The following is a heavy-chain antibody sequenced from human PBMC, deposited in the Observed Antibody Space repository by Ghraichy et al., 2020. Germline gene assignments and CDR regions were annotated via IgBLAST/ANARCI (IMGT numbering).Heavy chain of an antibody. V-gene: IGHV3-66*04. J-gene: IGHJ6*04. CDR1: GFTVSSNY. D-gene: IGHD2-15*01. CDR2: INSGGST. CDR3: ARHRGPYCSGGSCHGGMDV. Sequence: GESLNISCAASGFTVSSNYMSWVRQAPGKGLEWVSVINSGGSTYQADSVKGRFSISRDDSKNTLYLQMKSLRAEDTAVYYCARHRGPYCSGGSCHGGMDVWGKGTTVTVSS.